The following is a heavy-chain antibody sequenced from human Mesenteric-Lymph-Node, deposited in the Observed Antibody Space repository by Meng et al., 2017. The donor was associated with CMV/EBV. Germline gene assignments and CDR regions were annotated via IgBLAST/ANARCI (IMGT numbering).Heavy chain of an antibody. Sequence: ASCFTFSSYAMHWVRQAPGKGLEWVAVISYDRSNKYYADSVKGRFTISRDNSKNTLYLQMNSLRAEDTAVYYCARDLGSSGWYVLDYWGQGTLVTVSS. CDR2: ISYDRSNK. J-gene: IGHJ4*02. D-gene: IGHD6-19*01. CDR1: CFTFSSYA. V-gene: IGHV3-30*04. CDR3: ARDLGSSGWYVLDY.